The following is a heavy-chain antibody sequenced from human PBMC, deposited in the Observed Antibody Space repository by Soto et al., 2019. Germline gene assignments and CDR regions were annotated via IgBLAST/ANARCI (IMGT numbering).Heavy chain of an antibody. V-gene: IGHV3-21*04. Sequence: GGSLRLSCAASGFTFSSYGMHWVRQAPGKGLEWVSSISSSSSYIYYADSVKGRFTISRDNAKNSLYLQMNSLRAEDTALYYYERGALLSAACQLYDYYGMDVWGQGTTVTVSS. J-gene: IGHJ6*02. D-gene: IGHD3-10*01. CDR1: GFTFSSYG. CDR2: ISSSSSYI. CDR3: ERGALLSAACQLYDYYGMDV.